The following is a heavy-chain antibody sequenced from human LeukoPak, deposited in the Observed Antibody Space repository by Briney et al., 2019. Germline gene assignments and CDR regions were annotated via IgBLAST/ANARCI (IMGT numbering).Heavy chain of an antibody. Sequence: SETLSLTCAVYGGSFSGCYWSWIRQPPGKGLEWIGEINHSGSTNYNPSLKSRVTISVDTSKNQFSLKLSSVTAADTAVYYCARGPHYWGQGTLVTVSS. J-gene: IGHJ4*02. V-gene: IGHV4-34*01. CDR2: INHSGST. CDR3: ARGPHY. CDR1: GGSFSGCY.